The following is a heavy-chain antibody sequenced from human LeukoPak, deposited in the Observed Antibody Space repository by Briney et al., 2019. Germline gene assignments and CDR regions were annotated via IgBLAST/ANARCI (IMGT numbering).Heavy chain of an antibody. CDR2: IYFSGNT. V-gene: IGHV4-39*07. J-gene: IGHJ4*02. Sequence: SETLSLTCTVSGGSISSRSYYWGWLRQPPGRGLEWIGSIYFSGNTYFNPSLKSRVTTSVDTSKNQFSLNLRSVTAADTAFYYCSGDDIGSGFHTRWDWGQGTLVTVSS. CDR3: SGDDIGSGFHTRWD. CDR1: GGSISSRSYY. D-gene: IGHD6-19*01.